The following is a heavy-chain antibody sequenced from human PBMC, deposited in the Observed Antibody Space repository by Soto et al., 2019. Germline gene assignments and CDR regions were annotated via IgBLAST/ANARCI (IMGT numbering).Heavy chain of an antibody. D-gene: IGHD4-17*01. V-gene: IGHV3-64*02. CDR2: ISDNGGTT. Sequence: PGGSLRLSCAASGCTFINYAMRWVRQATGKGLEYVSAISDNGGTTYYADSVKGRFTISRDNSKNTLYIQMGSLRAEDLAVYYCARGPSTVATWLDYWGQGTLVTVSS. CDR3: ARGPSTVATWLDY. CDR1: GCTFINYA. J-gene: IGHJ4*02.